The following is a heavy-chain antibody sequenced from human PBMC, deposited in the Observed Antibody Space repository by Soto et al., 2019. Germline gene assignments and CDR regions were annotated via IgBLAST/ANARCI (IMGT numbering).Heavy chain of an antibody. D-gene: IGHD3-10*01. J-gene: IGHJ4*02. CDR3: AKKVNSGSGSQYFDY. V-gene: IGHV3-23*01. CDR1: GFTFSSYS. Sequence: VGSLRLSCVASGFTFSSYSMSWVRQAPGKGLEWVSGFRAGGDDGTTYYADSVKGRFTISRDNSKNTLFLQMNSLRAEDTAIYYCAKKVNSGSGSQYFDYFGQGTLVTVSS. CDR2: FRAGGDDGTT.